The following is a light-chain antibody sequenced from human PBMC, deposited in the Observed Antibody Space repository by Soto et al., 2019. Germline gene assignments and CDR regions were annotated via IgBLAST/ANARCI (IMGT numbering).Light chain of an antibody. CDR3: QQYHNWPPQYT. CDR2: GAS. CDR1: QTISSN. Sequence: EIVMTQSPATLSVSPGDSATLSCRASQTISSNLAWYQQRPGQAPRLLIHGASTRATGVPARFGGSGSGTEFTLTISSLQSEDFAVYYCQQYHNWPPQYTFGQGTKLQIK. J-gene: IGKJ2*01. V-gene: IGKV3-15*01.